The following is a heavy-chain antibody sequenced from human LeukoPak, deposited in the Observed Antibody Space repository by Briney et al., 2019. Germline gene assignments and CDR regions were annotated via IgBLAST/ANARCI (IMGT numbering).Heavy chain of an antibody. CDR1: GFTFSIYA. V-gene: IGHV3-23*01. CDR3: ASRGYSSSWYRDYFDY. J-gene: IGHJ4*02. CDR2: ISGSGGST. D-gene: IGHD6-13*01. Sequence: PGGSLRLSCAASGFTFSIYAMSCVRQAPGKGLEWVSGISGSGGSTYYADSVKGRFTISRDNSKNTLYLQMNSLRGEDTAVYYCASRGYSSSWYRDYFDYWGQGTLVTVSS.